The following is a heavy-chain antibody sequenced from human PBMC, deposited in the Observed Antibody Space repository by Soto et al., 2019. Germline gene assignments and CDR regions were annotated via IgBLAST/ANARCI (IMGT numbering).Heavy chain of an antibody. D-gene: IGHD3-22*01. J-gene: IGHJ4*02. CDR1: GFTFSLYA. Sequence: GGSLRLSCEASGFTFSLYAMVWVRQAPGEGLEWVPSISSSSTFISYADSLKGRFSISRDDAKNSLYLQMDSLRVEDTATYYCVRARASDSRPDYWGQGTLVTVSS. CDR3: VRARASDSRPDY. V-gene: IGHV3-21*01. CDR2: ISSSSTFI.